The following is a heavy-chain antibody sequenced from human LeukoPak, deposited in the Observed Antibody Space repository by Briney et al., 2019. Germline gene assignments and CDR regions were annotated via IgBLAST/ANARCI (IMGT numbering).Heavy chain of an antibody. V-gene: IGHV3-53*01. D-gene: IGHD5-24*01. CDR2: IYSGGST. CDR1: GFTVSSNY. Sequence: GGSLRLSCAASGFTVSSNYMSWVRQAPGKGLEWVSVIYSGGSTFYADSVKGRFTISRDNSKNTVHLQMNSLRVEDTAVYYCAREGDGYNYYFDYWGQGTLVAVSS. CDR3: AREGDGYNYYFDY. J-gene: IGHJ4*02.